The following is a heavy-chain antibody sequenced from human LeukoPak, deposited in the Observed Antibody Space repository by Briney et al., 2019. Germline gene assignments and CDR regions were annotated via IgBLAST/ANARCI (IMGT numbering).Heavy chain of an antibody. Sequence: PGRSLRLSCAASGFTFSSYGMHWVRQAPGKGLEWVAVIWYDGSNKYYADSVKGRFTISRDNSKNTLYLQMNSLRAEDTAVYYCARDLWLTYDDSYSSSWYFDLWGRGTLVTVSS. V-gene: IGHV3-33*01. CDR2: IWYDGSNK. CDR3: ARDLWLTYDDSYSSSWYFDL. J-gene: IGHJ2*01. CDR1: GFTFSSYG. D-gene: IGHD6-13*01.